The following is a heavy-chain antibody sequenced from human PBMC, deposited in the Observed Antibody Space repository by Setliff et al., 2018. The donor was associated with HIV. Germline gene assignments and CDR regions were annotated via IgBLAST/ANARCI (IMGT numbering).Heavy chain of an antibody. V-gene: IGHV1-18*01. J-gene: IGHJ4*02. CDR2: ISAYNGNT. Sequence: ASVKVSCKASGYTFTSYGISWVRQAPGQGLEWMGWISAYNGNTNYAQKFRGRVTMTRNTSIGTAYMELSTLRSEDTAVYYCARDQSSSWYYLDSWGQGSLVTVSS. CDR1: GYTFTSYG. CDR3: ARDQSSSWYYLDS. D-gene: IGHD6-13*01.